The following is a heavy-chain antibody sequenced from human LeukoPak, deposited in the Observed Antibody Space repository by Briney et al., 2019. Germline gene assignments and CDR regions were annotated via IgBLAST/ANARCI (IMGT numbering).Heavy chain of an antibody. CDR1: GGSISRYY. CDR2: IYYSGNT. Sequence: SETLSLTCTVSGGSISRYYWSWIRQPPAKGLEWIGYIYYSGNTNYNPSLKSRVTISVDTSKNQFSLKLSSVTAADTAVYYCARVGGYSGYDPIDYWGQGTLVTVSS. V-gene: IGHV4-59*01. J-gene: IGHJ4*02. CDR3: ARVGGYSGYDPIDY. D-gene: IGHD5-12*01.